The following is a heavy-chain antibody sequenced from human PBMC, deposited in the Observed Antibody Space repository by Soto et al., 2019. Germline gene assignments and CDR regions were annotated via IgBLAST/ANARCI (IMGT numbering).Heavy chain of an antibody. Sequence: GESLKISCKASGYNFTNSWIGWVRQMPGKGLEWVGIIFPGTSDNRYGPSFQGQVTMSVDRSTDTAYLQWSSLKASDTAVYYCARSAYVVSHFDLWGQGTLVTVSS. CDR3: ARSAYVVSHFDL. V-gene: IGHV5-51*01. J-gene: IGHJ4*02. CDR1: GYNFTNSW. CDR2: IFPGTSDN. D-gene: IGHD2-2*01.